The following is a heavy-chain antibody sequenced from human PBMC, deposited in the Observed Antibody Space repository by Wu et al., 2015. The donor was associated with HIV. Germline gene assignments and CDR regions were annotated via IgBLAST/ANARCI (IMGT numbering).Heavy chain of an antibody. J-gene: IGHJ4*02. Sequence: QVQLVQSGAEVKKPGASVKVSCKASGYTFTTYYIHWVRQAPGQGLEWMGWINPNSGSTDYAQNFQGRVTMTRDTSTSTAYMELNRLTSDDTAVYYCARDDDSTSLHYWGQGTPVTVSS. CDR1: GYTFTTYY. CDR2: INPNSGST. D-gene: IGHD6-13*01. CDR3: ARDDDSTSLHY. V-gene: IGHV1-2*02.